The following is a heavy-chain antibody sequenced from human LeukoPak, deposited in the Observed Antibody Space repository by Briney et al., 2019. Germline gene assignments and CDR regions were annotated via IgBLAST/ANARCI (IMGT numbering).Heavy chain of an antibody. CDR1: GGSISSGDYY. CDR2: IYYSGST. D-gene: IGHD3-10*01. Sequence: SETLSLTCTVSGGSISSGDYYWSWIRQPPGKGLEWIGYIYYSGSTYYNPSLKSRVTISVDTSKNQFSLKLSSVTAADTAVYYCARGPYYYGSGSTGGDYFDYWGQGTLVTVSS. V-gene: IGHV4-30-4*01. J-gene: IGHJ4*02. CDR3: ARGPYYYGSGSTGGDYFDY.